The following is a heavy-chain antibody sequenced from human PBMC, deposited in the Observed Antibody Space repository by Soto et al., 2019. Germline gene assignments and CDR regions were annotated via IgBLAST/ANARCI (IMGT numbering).Heavy chain of an antibody. CDR2: ISAYNGNT. J-gene: IGHJ4*02. CDR1: GYTFTSYG. V-gene: IGHV1-18*01. CDR3: ARSRERIQLWVPGGDFDY. Sequence: ASVKVSCKASGYTFTSYGISWVRQAPGQGLEWMGWISAYNGNTNYAQKLQGRVTMTTDPSTSTAYMELRSLRSDDTAVYYCARSRERIQLWVPGGDFDYWGQGTLVTVS. D-gene: IGHD5-18*01.